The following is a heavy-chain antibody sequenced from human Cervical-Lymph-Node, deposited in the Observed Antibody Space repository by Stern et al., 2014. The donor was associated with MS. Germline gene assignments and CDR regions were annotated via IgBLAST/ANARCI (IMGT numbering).Heavy chain of an antibody. CDR3: ARAFCTGGVCYSFPFYGMDV. D-gene: IGHD2-8*02. CDR2: INFHGGST. Sequence: EMQLVESGGGVVRPGGSLRLSCAASGFLFDDYGMSWVRPVPGTVPELVSGINFHGGSTEYAASVKGRFTISRDNAKKSLYLRMNSLRVEDTAVYHCARAFCTGGVCYSFPFYGMDVWGQGTTVTVSS. CDR1: GFLFDDYG. J-gene: IGHJ6*02. V-gene: IGHV3-20*01.